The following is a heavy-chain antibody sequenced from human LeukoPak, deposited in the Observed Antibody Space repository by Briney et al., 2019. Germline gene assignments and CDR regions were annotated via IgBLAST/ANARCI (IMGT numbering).Heavy chain of an antibody. Sequence: GESLKLSCAASGFTFSSYSMNWVRQAPGKGLEWVSYISSSSSTIYYADSVKGRFTISRDNAKNSLYLQMNSLRDEDTAVYYCARDEGQDHSGSYSFDYWGQGTLVTVSS. CDR1: GFTFSSYS. V-gene: IGHV3-48*02. CDR3: ARDEGQDHSGSYSFDY. J-gene: IGHJ4*02. CDR2: ISSSSSTI. D-gene: IGHD1-26*01.